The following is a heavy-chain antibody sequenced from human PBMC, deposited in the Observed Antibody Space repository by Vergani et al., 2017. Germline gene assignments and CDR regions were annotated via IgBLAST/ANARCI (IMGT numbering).Heavy chain of an antibody. Sequence: EVQLLESGGGLVQPGGSLRLSCAASGFTFSSYAMSWVRQAPGKGLEWVSAISGSGGSTYYADSVKGRFTISRHNSKNTLYLQINSLRAEDTAVYYCAKDPGSYYGYXFDYWGQGTLVTVSS. CDR2: ISGSGGST. CDR3: AKDPGSYYGYXFDY. J-gene: IGHJ4*02. CDR1: GFTFSSYA. D-gene: IGHD1-26*01. V-gene: IGHV3-23*01.